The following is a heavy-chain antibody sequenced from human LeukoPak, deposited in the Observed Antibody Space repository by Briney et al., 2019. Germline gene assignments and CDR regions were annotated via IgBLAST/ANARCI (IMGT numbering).Heavy chain of an antibody. CDR3: AGTDYYDSSGYYFDL. CDR1: GITFSDHY. D-gene: IGHD3-22*01. J-gene: IGHJ4*02. Sequence: GGSLRLSCAASGITFSDHYMSWIRQAPGKGLEWVSYVSSSATTASTKYYADSVKGRFTISRDNAKNSLYLQMNSLRAEDTAVYYCAGTDYYDSSGYYFDLWGQGTLVTVSS. V-gene: IGHV3-11*01. CDR2: VSSSATTASTK.